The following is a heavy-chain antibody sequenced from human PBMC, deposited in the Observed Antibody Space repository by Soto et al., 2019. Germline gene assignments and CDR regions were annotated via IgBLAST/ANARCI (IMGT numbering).Heavy chain of an antibody. CDR1: GYTFTSYY. D-gene: IGHD2-15*01. CDR3: ARDSGEVALKGVYNRFDP. Sequence: QVQLVQSGAEVKKPGASVKVSCKASGYTFTSYYIHWVRQAPGQGPEWMGIINPGGGRTSYAQNFQRKVTMSRDTSTSTAYMELSSLRSEDTAVYYCARDSGEVALKGVYNRFDPWGQGTLVTVSS. CDR2: INPGGGRT. V-gene: IGHV1-46*01. J-gene: IGHJ5*02.